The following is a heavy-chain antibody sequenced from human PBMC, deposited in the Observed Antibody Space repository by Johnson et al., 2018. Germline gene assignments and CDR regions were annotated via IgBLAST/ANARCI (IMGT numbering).Heavy chain of an antibody. V-gene: IGHV3-33*01. J-gene: IGHJ6*02. CDR3: GRDPSSNYSYAMDV. Sequence: VQLVESGGGVVQXGRSXRLXCAASGFTFSKYGMHWVRQAPGKGLEWVALIWYDGSNKYYADSVKGRFTISRDNSKNTLDLQMSGLRAEDTGMYYCGRDPSSNYSYAMDVGGQGTTVTVSS. CDR2: IWYDGSNK. D-gene: IGHD6-19*01. CDR1: GFTFSKYG.